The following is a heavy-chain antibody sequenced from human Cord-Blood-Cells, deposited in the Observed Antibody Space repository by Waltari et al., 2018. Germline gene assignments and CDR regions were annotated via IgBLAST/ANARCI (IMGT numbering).Heavy chain of an antibody. V-gene: IGHV1-24*01. CDR1: GYTLTELS. CDR2: FDPEDGET. CDR3: ATDRVVGGSGSYYYYYGMDV. D-gene: IGHD3-10*01. Sequence: QVQLVQSGAEVKKPGASVKVSCKVSGYTLTELSMPWVRQAPGKGLEWMGGFDPEDGETIDEQKFQGRVTMTEDTSTDTAYMELSSLRSEDTAVYYCATDRVVGGSGSYYYYYGMDVWGQGTTVTVSS. J-gene: IGHJ6*02.